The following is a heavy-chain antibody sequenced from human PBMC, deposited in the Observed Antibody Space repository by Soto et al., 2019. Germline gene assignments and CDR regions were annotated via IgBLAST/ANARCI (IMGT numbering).Heavy chain of an antibody. CDR2: TYYRTKWYN. CDR3: TRDTQWLGLFEYYFYMDV. Sequence: KQSQTLSLTCAISGDSLSSSTAAWNWIRQSPSRGLEWLGRTYYRTKWYNDYAITVKGRITFNTDTSKNKFSLQLNSVTPEDTAVYYCTRDTQWLGLFEYYFYMDVWGKGTTVTVSS. CDR1: GDSLSSSTAA. V-gene: IGHV6-1*01. D-gene: IGHD6-19*01. J-gene: IGHJ6*03.